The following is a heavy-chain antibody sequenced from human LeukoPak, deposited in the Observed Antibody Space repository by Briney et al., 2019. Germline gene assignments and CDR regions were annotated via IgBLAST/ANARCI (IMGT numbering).Heavy chain of an antibody. Sequence: SETLSLTCAVYGGSFSGYYWSWIRQPPGKGLEWIGEINHSGSTNYNPSLKSRVTISVDTSKNQFSLKLSSVTAADTAVYYCARGPMFVLLWFGESAFDIWGQGTMVTVSS. CDR2: INHSGST. D-gene: IGHD3-10*01. CDR1: GGSFSGYY. CDR3: ARGPMFVLLWFGESAFDI. V-gene: IGHV4-34*01. J-gene: IGHJ3*02.